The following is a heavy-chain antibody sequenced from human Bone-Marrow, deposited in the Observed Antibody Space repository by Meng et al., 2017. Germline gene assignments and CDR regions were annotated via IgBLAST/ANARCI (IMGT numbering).Heavy chain of an antibody. Sequence: GESLKISCAASGFTFSSYWMHWVRQAPGKGLVRVSRINSDGSSTSYADSVKGRFTISRDNDKNTLYLQMNSLRAEDTAVYYCARTRRIAAAGTMYYYYGMDVWGQGTTVTVSS. V-gene: IGHV3-74*01. CDR2: INSDGSST. D-gene: IGHD6-13*01. CDR1: GFTFSSYW. J-gene: IGHJ6*02. CDR3: ARTRRIAAAGTMYYYYGMDV.